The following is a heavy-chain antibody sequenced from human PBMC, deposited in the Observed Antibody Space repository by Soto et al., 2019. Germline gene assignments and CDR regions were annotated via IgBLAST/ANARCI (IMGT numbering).Heavy chain of an antibody. J-gene: IGHJ6*02. CDR3: ARDLKYSGYDFPIYYYYGMDV. CDR2: IIPIFGTA. D-gene: IGHD5-12*01. V-gene: IGHV1-69*13. CDR1: GGTFSSYA. Sequence: ASVKVSCKASGGTFSSYAISWVRQAPGQGLEWMGGIIPIFGTANYAQKFQGRVTITADESTSTAYMELSSLRSEDTAVYYCARDLKYSGYDFPIYYYYGMDVWGQGTTVTVSS.